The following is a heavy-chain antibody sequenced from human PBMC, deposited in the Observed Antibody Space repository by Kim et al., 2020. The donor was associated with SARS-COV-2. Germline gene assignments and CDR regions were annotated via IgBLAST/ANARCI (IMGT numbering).Heavy chain of an antibody. CDR1: GFTFSSYA. CDR3: SRDVGIQLSRGYMDV. V-gene: IGHV3-30*04. J-gene: IGHJ6*03. D-gene: IGHD5-18*01. Sequence: GGSLRLSCAASGFTFSSYAMHWVRQAPGKGLEWVAVISYDGSNKYYADSVKGRFTISRDNSKNTLYLQMNSLRAEDTAVYYCSRDVGIQLSRGYMDVWG. CDR2: ISYDGSNK.